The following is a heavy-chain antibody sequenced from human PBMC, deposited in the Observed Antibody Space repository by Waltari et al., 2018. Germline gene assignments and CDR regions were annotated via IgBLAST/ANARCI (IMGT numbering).Heavy chain of an antibody. CDR3: ARVWYSSSWYRHANWFDP. CDR2: INHSGST. D-gene: IGHD6-13*01. Sequence: QVQLQQWGAGLLKPSETLSLTCAVYGGSFSGYYWSWIRQPPGKGLEWIGEINHSGSTNYNPSLKSRVTISVDTSKNQFSLKLSSVTAADTAVYYCARVWYSSSWYRHANWFDPWGQGTLVTVSS. CDR1: GGSFSGYY. J-gene: IGHJ5*02. V-gene: IGHV4-34*01.